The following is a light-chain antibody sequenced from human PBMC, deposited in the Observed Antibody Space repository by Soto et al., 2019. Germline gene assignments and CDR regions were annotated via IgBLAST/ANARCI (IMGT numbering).Light chain of an antibody. J-gene: IGLJ1*01. CDR3: SSLTIITTHV. CDR1: SSDIGTYNY. Sequence: QSVLTQPASVSGSPGQSITISCTGTSSDIGTYNYVSWYQQHPGNVPKLIIYEVNNRPTGVSYRFSGSKSANTASLTISGLRAEDEADYYSSSLTIITTHVLGPRTIVTVL. V-gene: IGLV2-14*03. CDR2: EVN.